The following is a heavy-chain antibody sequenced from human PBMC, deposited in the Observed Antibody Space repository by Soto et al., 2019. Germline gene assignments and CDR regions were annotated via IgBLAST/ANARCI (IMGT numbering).Heavy chain of an antibody. CDR1: RYSFSDSP. CDR3: VRGSGSLFPFFDS. Sequence: QVQVVQSGAEVKKPGASEKVSCMASRYSFSDSPIHWVRQAPGHRPEWMGWINAGSGNTKYSQKFQGRVTITSDTSASTAYMEVTNLRPEDAAVYYWVRGSGSLFPFFDSWGQGTLVTVSS. J-gene: IGHJ5*01. D-gene: IGHD1-26*01. V-gene: IGHV1-3*01. CDR2: INAGSGNT.